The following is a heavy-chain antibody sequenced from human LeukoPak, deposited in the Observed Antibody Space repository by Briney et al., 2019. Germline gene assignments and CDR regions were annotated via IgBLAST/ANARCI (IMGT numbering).Heavy chain of an antibody. CDR1: GFTFDDYD. CDR3: AKGSDRLAPDGETGYFDY. V-gene: IGHV3-20*04. D-gene: IGHD2-21*01. Sequence: TGGSLRLSCAASGFTFDDYDINWVRQAPGKGLEWVSHINWKGGSIGYADSVKGRFTISRDNAKNSVYLQMNSLRAEDTALYYCAKGSDRLAPDGETGYFDYWGQGTLVTVSS. J-gene: IGHJ4*02. CDR2: INWKGGSI.